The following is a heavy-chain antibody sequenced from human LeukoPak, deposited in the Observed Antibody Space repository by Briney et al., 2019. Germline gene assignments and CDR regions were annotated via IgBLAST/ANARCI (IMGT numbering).Heavy chain of an antibody. J-gene: IGHJ4*02. CDR2: INAGNGNT. CDR3: AKLPGEKIPTTGFDY. Sequence: GASVTVSCKASGYTFTSYAMHWVRQAPGQRLEWMGWINAGNGNTKYSQKFQGRVTITRDTSASTAYMELSSLRPEDTALYYCAKLPGEKIPTTGFDYWGQGTLVTVSS. D-gene: IGHD4-23*01. V-gene: IGHV1-3*01. CDR1: GYTFTSYA.